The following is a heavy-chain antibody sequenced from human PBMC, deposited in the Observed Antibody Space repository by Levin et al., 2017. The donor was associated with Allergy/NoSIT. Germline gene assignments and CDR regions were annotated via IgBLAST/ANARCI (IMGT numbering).Heavy chain of an antibody. CDR2: IKYDGFT. V-gene: IGHV4-34*01. J-gene: IGHJ4*02. CDR1: GGSLSDYF. CDR3: ARAWGRGEHFDH. D-gene: IGHD3-16*01. Sequence: SETLSLTCAVYGGSLSDYFWIWIRQSPVKGLEWIGEIKYDGFTNYNPSLGSRVAISLDMSKNQFALKLSSVTAADTAVYYCARAWGRGEHFDHWGRGSPVTVSS.